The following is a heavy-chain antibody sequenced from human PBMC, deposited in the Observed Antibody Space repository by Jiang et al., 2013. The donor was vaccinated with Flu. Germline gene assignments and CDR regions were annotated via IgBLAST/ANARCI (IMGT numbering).Heavy chain of an antibody. Sequence: ESNKYYVDSVKGRFTISRDNSKNTLYLQMNSLRADDTAVYYCAKDGGGSHYEALDHWGQGTLVTVSS. CDR3: AKDGGGSHYEALDH. V-gene: IGHV3-30*02. J-gene: IGHJ4*02. D-gene: IGHD1-26*01. CDR2: ESNK.